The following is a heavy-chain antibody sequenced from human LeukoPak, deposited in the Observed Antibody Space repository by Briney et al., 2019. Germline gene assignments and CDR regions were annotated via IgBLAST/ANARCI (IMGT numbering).Heavy chain of an antibody. CDR3: ARGLRDIVLMVYAIPAFDI. D-gene: IGHD2-8*01. V-gene: IGHV4-34*01. Sequence: PSETLSLTCAVYGGSFSGYYWSWIRQPPGKGLEWIGEINHSGSTNYNPPLKSRVTISVDTSKNQFSLKLSSVTAADTAVYYCARGLRDIVLMVYAIPAFDIWGQGTMVTVSS. CDR2: INHSGST. J-gene: IGHJ3*02. CDR1: GGSFSGYY.